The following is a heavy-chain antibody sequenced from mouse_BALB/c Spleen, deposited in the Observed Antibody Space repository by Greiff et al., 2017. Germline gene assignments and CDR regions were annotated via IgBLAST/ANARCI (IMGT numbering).Heavy chain of an antibody. J-gene: IGHJ3*01. Sequence: VQLQESGPGLVKPSQSLSLTCSVTGYSITSGYYWHWIRQFPGNKLEWMGYISYDGSNNYNPSLKNRISITRDTSKNQFFLKLNSVTTEDTATYYCAREGYDYDEAYWGQGTLVTVSA. D-gene: IGHD2-4*01. V-gene: IGHV3-6*02. CDR2: ISYDGSN. CDR3: AREGYDYDEAY. CDR1: GYSITSGYY.